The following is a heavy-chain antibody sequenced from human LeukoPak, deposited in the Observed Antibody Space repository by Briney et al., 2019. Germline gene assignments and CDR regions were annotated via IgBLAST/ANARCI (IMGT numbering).Heavy chain of an antibody. Sequence: RPSETLSLTCTVSGGSFSSSSYYWSWIRQPPGKGLEWIGEINHSGSTNYNPSLKSRVTISVDTSKNQFSLKLSSVTAADTAVYYCARARRMGVCYRALVCDYYYMDVWGKGTTVTVSS. CDR1: GGSFSSSSYY. V-gene: IGHV4-34*01. CDR3: ARARRMGVCYRALVCDYYYMDV. J-gene: IGHJ6*03. CDR2: INHSGST. D-gene: IGHD2-8*01.